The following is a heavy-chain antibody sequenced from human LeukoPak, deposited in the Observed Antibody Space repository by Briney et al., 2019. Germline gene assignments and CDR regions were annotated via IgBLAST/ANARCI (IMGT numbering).Heavy chain of an antibody. J-gene: IGHJ3*02. Sequence: GGSLRLSCAASGFTFSSYGMSWVRQAPGKGLEWVSAISGSGGSTYYADSVKGRFTISRDNSKNTLYLQMNSLRAEDTAVYYCAKTEDSSGYYFGVNVFDIWGQGTMVTVSS. V-gene: IGHV3-23*01. CDR1: GFTFSSYG. CDR3: AKTEDSSGYYFGVNVFDI. D-gene: IGHD3-22*01. CDR2: ISGSGGST.